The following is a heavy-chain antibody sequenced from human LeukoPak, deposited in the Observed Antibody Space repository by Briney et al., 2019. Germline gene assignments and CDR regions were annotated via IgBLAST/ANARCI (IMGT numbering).Heavy chain of an antibody. D-gene: IGHD5-12*01. V-gene: IGHV3-48*03. J-gene: IGHJ3*02. CDR3: ARQGGYHFPNAFDI. CDR1: GFSFSLHE. Sequence: AGGSLRLSCAASGFSFSLHEMNWVRQAPGKGLEWVSYISNSGNTIYYADSVKGQFTISRDNAKNSLYLQMDNLRAGDTAVYYCARQGGYHFPNAFDIWGQGTLVTVSS. CDR2: ISNSGNTI.